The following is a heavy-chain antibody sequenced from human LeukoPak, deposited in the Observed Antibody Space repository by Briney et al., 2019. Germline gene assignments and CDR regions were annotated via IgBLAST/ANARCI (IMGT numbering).Heavy chain of an antibody. D-gene: IGHD3-22*01. CDR2: MNPNSGNT. CDR1: GYTFTSYD. Sequence: ASVKVSCKASGYTFTSYDINWVRQATGQGLEWMGWMNPNSGNTGYAQKFQGRVTMTRNTSISTAYMELSSLRSEDTAVYYCASRSSGYLDAFDIWGQGTMVTVSS. V-gene: IGHV1-8*01. CDR3: ASRSSGYLDAFDI. J-gene: IGHJ3*02.